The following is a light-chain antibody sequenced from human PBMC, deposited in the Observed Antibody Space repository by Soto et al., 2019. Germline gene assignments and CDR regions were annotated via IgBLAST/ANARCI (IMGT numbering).Light chain of an antibody. J-gene: IGKJ4*01. Sequence: EIVLTQSPGTLSLSPGERATLSCRASQSVSSSYLAWYQQKPGQAPRLLIYGASSRATGIPDRFSGSGSGTDFTLTISRLEPEFFAVYYCQQYGSPPALTFGGGTKVDI. CDR2: GAS. CDR3: QQYGSPPALT. CDR1: QSVSSSY. V-gene: IGKV3-20*01.